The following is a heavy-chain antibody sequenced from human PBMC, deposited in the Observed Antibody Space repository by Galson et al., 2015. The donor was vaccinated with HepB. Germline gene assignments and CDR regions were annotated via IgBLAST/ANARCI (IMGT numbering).Heavy chain of an antibody. CDR1: GGSISSHY. D-gene: IGHD3-16*01. Sequence: LSLTCSVSGGSISSHYWSWIRQPPGKGLEWIGYINNSGNTNYNPSLKSRVTISVDTSKNQFSLNLSSVTAADTAVYYCARRKGIMMPFDYWGQGTLVTVSS. CDR2: INNSGNT. CDR3: ARRKGIMMPFDY. V-gene: IGHV4-59*08. J-gene: IGHJ4*02.